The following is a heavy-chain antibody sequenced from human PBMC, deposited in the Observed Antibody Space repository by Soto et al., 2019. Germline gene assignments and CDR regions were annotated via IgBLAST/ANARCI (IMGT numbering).Heavy chain of an antibody. J-gene: IGHJ5*02. CDR1: EGTFASYA. CDR2: IIPIFGTA. V-gene: IGHV1-69*12. D-gene: IGHD6-19*01. Sequence: VNLVNPGAEVKKPGSWVKFSCKAPEGTFASYAITWVQKPPGQGLEWMGGIIPIFGTANYAQKFQGRVTITADESTSTAYMELSSLRSEDTAVYYCASSEWLINSWFDPWGQGTLVTVSS. CDR3: ASSEWLINSWFDP.